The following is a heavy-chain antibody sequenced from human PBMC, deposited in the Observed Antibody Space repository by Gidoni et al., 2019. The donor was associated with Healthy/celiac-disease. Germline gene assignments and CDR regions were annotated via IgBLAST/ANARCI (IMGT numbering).Heavy chain of an antibody. CDR1: GFTFSSYA. CDR2: ISGSGGST. D-gene: IGHD6-13*01. CDR3: ANEVGSSWYGDYFDY. V-gene: IGHV3-23*04. J-gene: IGHJ4*02. Sequence: EGQLVESGGGWVQPGGSLRLSCAASGFTFSSYAMSWVRQAPGKGLEWVSAISGSGGSTYYADSVKVRFTISRDNSKNTLYLQMNSLRAEDTAVYYCANEVGSSWYGDYFDYWGQGTLVTVSS.